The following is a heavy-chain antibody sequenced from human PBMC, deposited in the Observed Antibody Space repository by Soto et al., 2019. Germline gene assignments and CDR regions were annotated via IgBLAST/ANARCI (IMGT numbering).Heavy chain of an antibody. V-gene: IGHV3-23*01. D-gene: IGHD1-1*01. CDR2: IGASGAGT. CDR3: PSRTTGSYFDY. J-gene: IGHJ4*02. Sequence: GGSLRLSCAASGFTFSSYAMSWVRQAPGKGLEWVSAIGASGAGTYYAEYVKGRFTISRDNSKNTLYLQMNSLRAEDTEVYYCPSRTTGSYFDYWGQGTLVTVSS. CDR1: GFTFSSYA.